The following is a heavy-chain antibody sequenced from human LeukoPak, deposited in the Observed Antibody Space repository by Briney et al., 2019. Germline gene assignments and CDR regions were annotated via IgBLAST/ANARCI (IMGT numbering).Heavy chain of an antibody. Sequence: QAGGSLRLSCAASGFTFSSYAMSWVRQAPGKGLEWVSAISGSGGSTYYADSVKGRFTISRDNSKNTLYLQMNSLRAEDTAVYYCAKGGRDDYVWGSYRPHAGYYFDYWGQGTLVT. CDR1: GFTFSSYA. CDR2: ISGSGGST. D-gene: IGHD3-16*02. J-gene: IGHJ4*02. V-gene: IGHV3-23*01. CDR3: AKGGRDDYVWGSYRPHAGYYFDY.